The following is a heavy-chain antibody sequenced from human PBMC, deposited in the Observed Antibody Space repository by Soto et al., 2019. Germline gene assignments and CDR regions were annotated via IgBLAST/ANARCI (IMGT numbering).Heavy chain of an antibody. CDR1: GFTFSIYG. CDR3: AQETYSGPLDY. D-gene: IGHD2-15*01. Sequence: QVQLVESGGGVVQPGRSLRLSCAASGFTFSIYGMHWVRQAPGKGLEWGAVISDDGSNKYYADAVKGRFTISRDNSKNTLYLKMNSLRAEDTAVYYCAQETYSGPLDYWGQGTLVTVSS. V-gene: IGHV3-30*18. J-gene: IGHJ4*02. CDR2: ISDDGSNK.